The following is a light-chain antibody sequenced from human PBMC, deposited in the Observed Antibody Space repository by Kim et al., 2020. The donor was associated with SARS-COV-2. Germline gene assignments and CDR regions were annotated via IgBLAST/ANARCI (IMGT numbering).Light chain of an antibody. V-gene: IGKV1-39*01. Sequence: DIQMTQSPSSLSASVGDRVTISCRASQSISNYLNWYQQKPGKAPKLLIYYASSLQSGVPSRFSGSGSGTDFTLTISSLQAEDFTTYYCQQSYGTTWTFGKGTKVDIK. J-gene: IGKJ1*01. CDR2: YAS. CDR1: QSISNY. CDR3: QQSYGTTWT.